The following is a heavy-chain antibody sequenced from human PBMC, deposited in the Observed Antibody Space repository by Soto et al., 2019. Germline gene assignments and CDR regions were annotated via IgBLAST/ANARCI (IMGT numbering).Heavy chain of an antibody. J-gene: IGHJ6*02. D-gene: IGHD3-9*01. Sequence: EVQLVESGGGLVQPGRSLRLSCAASEFTFDDYAMHWVRQAPGKDLEWVSGISWNSDNIGYADSVKGRFTISRDNVKNSLYLQMNSLRAEDTALYYCAKDRSSILHYGMDVWGQGTTVTVSS. CDR3: AKDRSSILHYGMDV. V-gene: IGHV3-9*01. CDR2: ISWNSDNI. CDR1: EFTFDDYA.